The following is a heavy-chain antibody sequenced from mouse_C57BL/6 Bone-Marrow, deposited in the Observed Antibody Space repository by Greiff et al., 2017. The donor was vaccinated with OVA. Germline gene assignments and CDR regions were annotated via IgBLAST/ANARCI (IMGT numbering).Heavy chain of an antibody. CDR3: ARYGSIYYAMDY. J-gene: IGHJ4*01. D-gene: IGHD1-1*01. CDR1: GYAFTNYL. CDR2: INPGSGGT. V-gene: IGHV1-54*01. Sequence: VQLQQSGAELVRPGTSVKVSCKASGYAFTNYLIEWVKQRPGQGLEWIGVINPGSGGTNYNEKFKGKATLTADKSSSTAYMQLSSLTSEDSAVYVCARYGSIYYAMDYWGQGTSVTVSS.